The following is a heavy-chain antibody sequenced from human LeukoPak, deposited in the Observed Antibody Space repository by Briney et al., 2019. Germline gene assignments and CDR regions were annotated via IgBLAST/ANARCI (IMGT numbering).Heavy chain of an antibody. J-gene: IGHJ4*02. V-gene: IGHV4-59*01. CDR2: IYYSGSST. CDR3: AGVGDTAMVTNY. D-gene: IGHD5-18*01. Sequence: SETLSLTCTVSGGSISSYYWSWIRQPPGKGLEWIGYIYYSGSSTNYNPSLKSRVTISVDTSKNQFSLKLSSVTAADTAVYYCAGVGDTAMVTNYWGQGTLVTVSS. CDR1: GGSISSYY.